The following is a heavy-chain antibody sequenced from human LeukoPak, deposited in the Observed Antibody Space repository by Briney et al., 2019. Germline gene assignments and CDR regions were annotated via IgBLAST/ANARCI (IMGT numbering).Heavy chain of an antibody. D-gene: IGHD4-17*01. CDR3: ARGTSTVTTTIDY. V-gene: IGHV4-59*01. CDR2: IYYSGST. Sequence: PSETLSLTCTVSGVSISSYYWSWFRQPPGKGLEWIGYIYYSGSTNYNPSLKSRVTISVDTSKNQFSLKLSSVTAADTAVYYCARGTSTVTTTIDYWGQGTLVTVSS. J-gene: IGHJ4*02. CDR1: GVSISSYY.